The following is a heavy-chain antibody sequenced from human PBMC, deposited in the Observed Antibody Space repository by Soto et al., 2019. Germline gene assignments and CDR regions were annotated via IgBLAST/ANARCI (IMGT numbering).Heavy chain of an antibody. V-gene: IGHV4-30-4*01. CDR1: GASISSGDYY. CDR3: ARIVTGVLTLDN. D-gene: IGHD3-9*01. J-gene: IGHJ4*02. CDR2: IYYSGST. Sequence: SETLSLTCTVSGASISSGDYYWSWIRQPPEKGLEWIGYIYYSGSTYYNASLKSRLTISLDTSKNQFSLKLTSVTAADTAVYYCARIVTGVLTLDNWGQGTRVTVSS.